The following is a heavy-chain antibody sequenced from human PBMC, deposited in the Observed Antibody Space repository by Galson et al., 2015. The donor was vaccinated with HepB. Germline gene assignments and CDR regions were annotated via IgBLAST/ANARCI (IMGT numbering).Heavy chain of an antibody. CDR1: GFTFSSYW. CDR2: INSDGSST. D-gene: IGHD1-26*01. CDR3: ARDGTGSRGWYFDF. J-gene: IGHJ2*01. V-gene: IGHV3-74*01. Sequence: SLRLSCAASGFTFSSYWMHWVRQAPGKGLVWVSRINSDGSSTTYADSVKGRFTISRDNANNMLYLQMNSLRAEDTAVYYCARDGTGSRGWYFDFWGRGTLVTVSS.